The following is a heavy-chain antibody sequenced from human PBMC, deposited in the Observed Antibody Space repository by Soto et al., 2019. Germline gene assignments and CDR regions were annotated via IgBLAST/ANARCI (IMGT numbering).Heavy chain of an antibody. D-gene: IGHD3-3*01. CDR2: IYSGGST. J-gene: IGHJ6*03. V-gene: IGHV3-66*01. Sequence: GGSLRLSCAASGFTVSSNYMSWVRQAPGKGLEWVSVIYSGGSTYYADSVKGRFTISRDNSKNTLYLQMNSLRAEDTAVYYCARMGVFGGYDFWSGYPYYYYYMDVWGKGTTVTVSS. CDR3: ARMGVFGGYDFWSGYPYYYYYMDV. CDR1: GFTVSSNY.